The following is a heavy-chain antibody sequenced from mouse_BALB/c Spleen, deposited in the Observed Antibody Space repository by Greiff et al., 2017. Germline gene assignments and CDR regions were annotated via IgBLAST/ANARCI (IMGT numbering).Heavy chain of an antibody. CDR3: ARNYGSYAMDY. Sequence: DVKLVESGGGLVQPGGSRKLSCAASGFTFSSFGMHWVRQAPEKGLEWVAYISSGSSTIYYADTVKGRFTISRDNPKNTLFLQMTSLRSEDTAMYYCARNYGSYAMDYWGQGTSVTVSS. CDR2: ISSGSSTI. J-gene: IGHJ4*01. D-gene: IGHD1-2*01. V-gene: IGHV5-17*02. CDR1: GFTFSSFG.